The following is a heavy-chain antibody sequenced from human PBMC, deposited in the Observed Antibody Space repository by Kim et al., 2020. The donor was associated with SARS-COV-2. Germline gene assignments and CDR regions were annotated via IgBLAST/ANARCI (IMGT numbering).Heavy chain of an antibody. CDR3: ARIRGPGVVVPAATPADYGMDV. V-gene: IGHV4-34*01. D-gene: IGHD2-2*02. Sequence: SETLSLTCAVYGGSFSGYYWSWIRQPPGKGLEWIGEINHSGSTNYNPSLKSRVTISVDTSKNQFSLKLSSVTAADTAVYYCARIRGPGVVVPAATPADYGMDVWGQGTTVTVSS. CDR2: INHSGST. CDR1: GGSFSGYY. J-gene: IGHJ6*02.